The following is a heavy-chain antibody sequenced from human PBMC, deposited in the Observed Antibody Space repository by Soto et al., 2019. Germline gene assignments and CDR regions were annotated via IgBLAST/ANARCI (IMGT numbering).Heavy chain of an antibody. J-gene: IGHJ4*02. CDR2: ISGSGGST. CDR1: GFTFSSYA. D-gene: IGHD3-22*01. V-gene: IGHV3-23*01. Sequence: LRLSCAASGFTFSSYAMSWVRQAPGKGLEWVSAISGSGGSTYYADSVKGRFTISRDNSKNTLYLQMNSLRAEDTAVYYCAKRATYYYDSSGYYPTFDYWGQGTLVTVSS. CDR3: AKRATYYYDSSGYYPTFDY.